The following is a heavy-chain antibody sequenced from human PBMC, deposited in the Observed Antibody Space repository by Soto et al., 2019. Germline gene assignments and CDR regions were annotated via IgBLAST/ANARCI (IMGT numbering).Heavy chain of an antibody. V-gene: IGHV3-30-3*01. CDR2: ISYDGSNK. J-gene: IGHJ5*02. D-gene: IGHD4-17*01. Sequence: GGSLRLSCAASGFTFSSYAMHWVRQAPGKGLEWVAVISYDGSNKYYADSVKGRFTISRDNSKNTLYLQMNSLRAEDTAVYYCARVGYGGFNWFDPWGQGTLVTVSS. CDR3: ARVGYGGFNWFDP. CDR1: GFTFSSYA.